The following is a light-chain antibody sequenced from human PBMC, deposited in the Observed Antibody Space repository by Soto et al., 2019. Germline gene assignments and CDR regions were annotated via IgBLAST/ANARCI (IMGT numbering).Light chain of an antibody. V-gene: IGKV3-20*01. CDR3: QQYGSSSYT. CDR2: GAS. CDR1: QSLSSSY. J-gene: IGKJ2*01. Sequence: EIVLTQSPGTLSLSPGERATLSCRASQSLSSSYLTWYQQKPGQAPRLLIDGASSRATGIPDRFSGSWSEKDFTLAISRLEPEDFAVYYCQQYGSSSYTFGQGTKVEIK.